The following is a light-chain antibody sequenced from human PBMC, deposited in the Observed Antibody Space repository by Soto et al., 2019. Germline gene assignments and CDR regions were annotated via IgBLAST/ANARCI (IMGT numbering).Light chain of an antibody. V-gene: IGKV1-33*01. CDR2: DAS. J-gene: IGKJ2*01. CDR1: QDISNY. CDR3: QQYDNLPYT. Sequence: DIQMTQSPSSLSASVGDRVPITCQASQDISNYLNWYQQKPGKAPKLLIYDASNLETGVPSRFSGSGSGTEFTFTISSLQPEDTATYYCQQYDNLPYTFGEGTKLEIK.